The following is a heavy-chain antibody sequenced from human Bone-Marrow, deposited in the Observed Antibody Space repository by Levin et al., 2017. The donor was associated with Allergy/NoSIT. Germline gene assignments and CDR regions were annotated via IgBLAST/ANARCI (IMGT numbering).Heavy chain of an antibody. D-gene: IGHD2-8*01. CDR2: IVGSGANA. V-gene: IGHV3-23*01. CDR3: AKSCTDGGVVDGFDL. Sequence: PGGSLRLSCAVSGFAFSSFAMSWVRQAPGKGLEWVASIVGSGANAYHADSVKGRFTISRDNLKKTLNLQLNSLRAEDTALYYCAKSCTDGGVVDGFDLWGQGTGVTVSS. J-gene: IGHJ3*01. CDR1: GFAFSSFA.